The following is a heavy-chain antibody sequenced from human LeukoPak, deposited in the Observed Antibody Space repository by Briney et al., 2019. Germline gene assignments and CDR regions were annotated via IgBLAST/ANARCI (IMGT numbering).Heavy chain of an antibody. Sequence: PGGSLRLSCAASGFTFSSYWMSWVRQAPGKGLEWVANIKQDGSEKYYVDSVKGRFTISRDNAKNSLYLQMNSLRAEDTAVYYCARSVGATPPYFDYWGQGTLVIVSS. J-gene: IGHJ4*02. CDR3: ARSVGATPPYFDY. D-gene: IGHD1-26*01. CDR1: GFTFSSYW. CDR2: IKQDGSEK. V-gene: IGHV3-7*01.